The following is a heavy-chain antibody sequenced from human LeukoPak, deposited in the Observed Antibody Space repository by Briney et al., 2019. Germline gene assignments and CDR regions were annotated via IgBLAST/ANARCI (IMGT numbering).Heavy chain of an antibody. CDR2: ISYDGSNK. Sequence: GRSLRLSCAASGFTFSSYGMHWVRQAPGKGLEWVAVISYDGSNKYYADSVKGRFTISRDDSKNTLFLQMNSLKTEDTALYYCTWSGLKIESWGQGTLVTVSS. CDR1: GFTFSSYG. D-gene: IGHD3-3*01. V-gene: IGHV3-30*03. CDR3: TWSGLKIES. J-gene: IGHJ4*02.